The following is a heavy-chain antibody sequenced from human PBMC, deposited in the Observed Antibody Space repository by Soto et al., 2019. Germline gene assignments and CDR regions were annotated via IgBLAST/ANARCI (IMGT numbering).Heavy chain of an antibody. CDR3: SRGNDENSSVCDY. J-gene: IGHJ4*02. V-gene: IGHV1-18*01. CDR2: ISAYNGNT. Sequence: QVQLVQSGAEVKKPGASVKVSCKASGYTFTSYGISWVRQPPGQGLEWMGWISAYNGNTNYAQKLHVRVTVTIATSTSKDYLELRIRTLDDTAVDFCSRGNDENSSVCDYWGQGTLVTVSS. D-gene: IGHD3-22*01. CDR1: GYTFTSYG.